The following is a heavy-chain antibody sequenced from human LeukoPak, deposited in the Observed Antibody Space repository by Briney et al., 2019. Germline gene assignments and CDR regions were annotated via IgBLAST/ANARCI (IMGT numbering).Heavy chain of an antibody. CDR3: ARHDYDSSVPIYFHH. D-gene: IGHD3-22*01. J-gene: IGHJ1*01. Sequence: ASVKVSCKASGYTFIRYYMHWVRQAPGQRLEWMGLINTSSGRTTYAQKFQGRVTMTRDMSTSTVYMEVSSLGSEDTAVYYCARHDYDSSVPIYFHHWGQGTLVTVSS. CDR1: GYTFIRYY. V-gene: IGHV1-46*01. CDR2: INTSSGRT.